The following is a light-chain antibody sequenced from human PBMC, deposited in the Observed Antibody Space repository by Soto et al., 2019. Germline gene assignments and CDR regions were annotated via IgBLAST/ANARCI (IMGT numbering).Light chain of an antibody. V-gene: IGKV3-20*01. CDR2: SSS. J-gene: IGKJ5*01. CDR1: QWLSGRN. Sequence: EIVLTQSPGTLSLSPGQRATLSCGASQWLSGRNLAWYQQKPGQSPRLLIYSSSIRATGVPDRFRGSASGTDFTLTIARLEPEDFDVYYCQQYGSSITFGQGTRLESK. CDR3: QQYGSSIT.